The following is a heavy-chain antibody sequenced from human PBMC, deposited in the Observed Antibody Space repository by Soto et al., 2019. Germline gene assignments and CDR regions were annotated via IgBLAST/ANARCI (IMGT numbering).Heavy chain of an antibody. J-gene: IGHJ4*02. CDR3: ASNEWFGELPVN. D-gene: IGHD3-10*01. CDR1: GGSISSGGYY. V-gene: IGHV4-31*03. CDR2: IYYSGST. Sequence: PSETLSLTCTVSGGSISSGGYYWSWIRQHPGKGLEWIGYIYYSGSTYYNPSLKSRVTISVDTSKNQFSLKLSSVTAADTAVYYCASNEWFGELPVNWGQGTLVTVSS.